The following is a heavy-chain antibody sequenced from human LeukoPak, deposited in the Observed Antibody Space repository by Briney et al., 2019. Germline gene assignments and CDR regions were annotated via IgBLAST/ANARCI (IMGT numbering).Heavy chain of an antibody. CDR2: ISAYNGNT. CDR3: ARDAVAGLFDY. V-gene: IGHV1-18*01. J-gene: IGHJ4*02. Sequence: ASVKVSCKASGDTFSSYAISWVRQAPGQGLEWMGWISAYNGNTNYAQKLQGRVTMTTDTSTSTAYMELRSLRSDDTAVYYCARDAVAGLFDYWGQGTLVTVSS. CDR1: GDTFSSYA. D-gene: IGHD6-19*01.